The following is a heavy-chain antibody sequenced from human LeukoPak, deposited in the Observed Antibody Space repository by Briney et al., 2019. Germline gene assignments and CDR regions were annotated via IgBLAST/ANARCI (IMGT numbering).Heavy chain of an antibody. CDR2: INHSGST. CDR1: GGSFSNYY. CDR3: ARNFDY. Sequence: SETLSLTCAVYGGSFSNYYWSWIRQPPGKGLEWIGEINHSGSTNYNPSLKSRVIISVDTSKNQFSLKLSSVTAADTAVYYCARNFDYWGQGTLVTVSS. J-gene: IGHJ4*02. V-gene: IGHV4-34*01.